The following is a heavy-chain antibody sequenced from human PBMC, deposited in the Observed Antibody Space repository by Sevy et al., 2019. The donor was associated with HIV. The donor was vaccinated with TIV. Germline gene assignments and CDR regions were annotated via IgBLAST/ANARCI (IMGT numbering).Heavy chain of an antibody. Sequence: ASVKVSCKASGGTFTTSGISWVRQVPGQGLEWMGGIIPILGTTNYAQRFQYRVTITADESTKTAYMELRSLRSDDTAVYYCARTYYDFWSGNVDYFDYWGQGTLVTVSS. CDR3: ARTYYDFWSGNVDYFDY. D-gene: IGHD3-3*01. CDR2: IIPILGTT. J-gene: IGHJ4*02. CDR1: GGTFTTSG. V-gene: IGHV1-69*13.